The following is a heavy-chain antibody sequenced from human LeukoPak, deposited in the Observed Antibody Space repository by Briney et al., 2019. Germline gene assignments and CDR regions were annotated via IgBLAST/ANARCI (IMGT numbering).Heavy chain of an antibody. J-gene: IGHJ4*02. Sequence: PGGSLRLSCAASGFTFSSYAMDWVRQAPGKGLEWVAVISYDGSNKYYADSVKGRFTISRDNSKNTLYLQMNSLRAEDTAAYYCARAGHSSGWALDYWGQGTLVTVSS. CDR2: ISYDGSNK. V-gene: IGHV3-30-3*01. CDR3: ARAGHSSGWALDY. D-gene: IGHD6-19*01. CDR1: GFTFSSYA.